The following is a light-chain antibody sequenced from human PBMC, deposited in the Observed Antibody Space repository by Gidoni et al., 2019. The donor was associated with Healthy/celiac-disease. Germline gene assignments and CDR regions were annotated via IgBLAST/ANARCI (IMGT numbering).Light chain of an antibody. V-gene: IGKV3-20*01. CDR3: QQYGSSPYT. J-gene: IGKJ2*01. Sequence: ELVLTQSPVTLSLSPGESATLSCMASQSVSSSYLAWYQQKPGQAPRLLIYGASSRATGIPDRFSGSGSGTDFTLTISRLEPEDFAVYYCQQYGSSPYTFGQGTKLEIK. CDR2: GAS. CDR1: QSVSSSY.